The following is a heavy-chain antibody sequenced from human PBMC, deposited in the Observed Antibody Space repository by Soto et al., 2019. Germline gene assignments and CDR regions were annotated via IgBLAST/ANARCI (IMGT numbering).Heavy chain of an antibody. CDR3: ARAYEGDYFDY. CDR1: GFTFSSYA. Sequence: GGSLRLSCAASGFTFSSYAMHWVRQAPDKGLEWVAVISYDGSNKYYADSVKGRFTISRDNSKNTLYLQMNSLRAEDTAVYYCARAYEGDYFDYWGQGT. J-gene: IGHJ4*02. D-gene: IGHD3-16*01. V-gene: IGHV3-30-3*01. CDR2: ISYDGSNK.